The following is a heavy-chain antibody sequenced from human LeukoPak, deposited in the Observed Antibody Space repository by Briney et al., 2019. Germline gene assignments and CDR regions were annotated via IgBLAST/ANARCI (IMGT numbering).Heavy chain of an antibody. Sequence: SETLSLTCTVSGGSISSGDYYWSWIRQPPGKGLEWIGYIYYSGSTYYNPSLKSRVTISVDTSKNQSSLKLSSVTAADTAVYYCARTVVTLNKYYFDYWGQGTLVTVSS. D-gene: IGHD4-23*01. V-gene: IGHV4-30-4*01. CDR3: ARTVVTLNKYYFDY. J-gene: IGHJ4*02. CDR1: GGSISSGDYY. CDR2: IYYSGST.